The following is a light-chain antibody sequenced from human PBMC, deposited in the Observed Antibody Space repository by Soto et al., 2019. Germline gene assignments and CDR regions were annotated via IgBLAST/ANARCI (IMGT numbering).Light chain of an antibody. J-gene: IGLJ2*01. CDR1: SSDVGGYNY. CDR3: NSYTSSSTVI. V-gene: IGLV2-14*01. CDR2: EVS. Sequence: QSALTQPASVSGSPGQSITISCTGTSSDVGGYNYVSWYQQHPGKAPKLMIYEVSNRPSGVSNRSSGSKSGNTASLTISGLPDEDEADYYCNSYTSSSTVIFGGGTKLTVL.